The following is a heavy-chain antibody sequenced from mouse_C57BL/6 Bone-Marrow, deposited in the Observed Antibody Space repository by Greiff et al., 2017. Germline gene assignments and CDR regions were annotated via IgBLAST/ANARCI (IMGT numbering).Heavy chain of an antibody. CDR2: IFPGSGST. J-gene: IGHJ2*01. V-gene: IGHV1-75*01. CDR3: ARTNYGSIYRY. D-gene: IGHD1-1*01. Sequence: VQLQQSGPELVKPGASVKISCKASGYTFTDYYINWVKQRPGQGLEWIGWIFPGSGSTYYNEKFKGKATLTVDKSSSTAYMLLRSLTSEDSAVYFCARTNYGSIYRYWGQGTTLTVSS. CDR1: GYTFTDYY.